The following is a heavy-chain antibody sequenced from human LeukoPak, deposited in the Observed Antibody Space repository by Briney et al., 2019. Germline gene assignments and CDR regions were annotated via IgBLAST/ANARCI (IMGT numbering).Heavy chain of an antibody. Sequence: GGSLRLSCAASGFTFSTYAMSWVRQAPGKGLEWVSIISGNSGDTYYADSVKGRFTISRDNSKNTLYLQMNSLRAEDTAVYYCAKDRSFFGDSPRLDHWGQGTLVTVSS. CDR3: AKDRSFFGDSPRLDH. V-gene: IGHV3-23*01. D-gene: IGHD4-17*01. CDR2: ISGNSGDT. J-gene: IGHJ4*02. CDR1: GFTFSTYA.